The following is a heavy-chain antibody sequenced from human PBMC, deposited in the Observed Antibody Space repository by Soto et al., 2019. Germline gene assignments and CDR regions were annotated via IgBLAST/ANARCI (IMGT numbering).Heavy chain of an antibody. D-gene: IGHD2-15*01. V-gene: IGHV3-23*01. CDR2: LSESGIRA. CDR3: ATVCCPDCIDMFFDH. CDR1: GITFSRYA. Sequence: EVQLLESGGGLVQPGGSLTLSCAASGITFSRYAMNWVHQIPGKGLEWVSSLSESGIRADYADSVKGRFTISRDTSKNTLYLQMNSLRSEDTPVYYCATVCCPDCIDMFFDHRGQGTLVSVSS. J-gene: IGHJ4*01.